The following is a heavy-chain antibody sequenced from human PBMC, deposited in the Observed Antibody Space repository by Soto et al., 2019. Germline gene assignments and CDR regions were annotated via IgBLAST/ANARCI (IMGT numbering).Heavy chain of an antibody. D-gene: IGHD6-19*01. CDR3: ARDGEYTSGWYSFDS. V-gene: IGHV4-4*07. J-gene: IGHJ5*01. CDR1: VASISDYY. CDR2: VYVTGTT. Sequence: SETLCVTCIFSVASISDYYWSWIRQPAGQALEWIGLVYVTGTTYFNPSLKSRVTMSVDTSNNQVSLNLSSVTAADSAIYYCARDGEYTSGWYSFDSWGPGTLVTVSS.